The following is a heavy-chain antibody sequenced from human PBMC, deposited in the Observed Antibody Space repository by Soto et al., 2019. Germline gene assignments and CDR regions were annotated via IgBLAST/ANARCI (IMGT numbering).Heavy chain of an antibody. Sequence: EVQLLESGGGLVQPGGSLRLSCAGSGFTFINYAMNWVRQAPGKGLEWVSTISGGGDAPFFVVSVMGRFTMSRDNSENTVSLQMNNLGVDDTAVYFCASTVAVSTSRADYWYFDLWGRGTFVTVSS. CDR1: GFTFINYA. J-gene: IGHJ2*01. CDR3: ASTVAVSTSRADYWYFDL. D-gene: IGHD4-17*01. CDR2: ISGGGDAP. V-gene: IGHV3-23*01.